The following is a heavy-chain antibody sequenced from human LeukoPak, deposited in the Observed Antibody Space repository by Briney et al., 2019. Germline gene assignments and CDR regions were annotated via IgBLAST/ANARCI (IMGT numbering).Heavy chain of an antibody. J-gene: IGHJ4*02. CDR3: VKVAKYYYGSETYYFFEH. CDR1: GFTFDDYA. V-gene: IGHV3-43D*03. Sequence: PGGSLRLSCAASGFTFDDYAMHWVRQAPGKGLEWVSLISWDGGSTYYADSVKGRFTISRDNSKNSLYLQMNSLRVEDTGIYYCVKVAKYYYGSETYYFFEHWGQGTPVTASS. CDR2: ISWDGGST. D-gene: IGHD3-10*01.